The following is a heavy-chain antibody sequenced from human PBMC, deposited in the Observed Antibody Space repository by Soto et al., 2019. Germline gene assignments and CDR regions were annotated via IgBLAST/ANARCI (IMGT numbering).Heavy chain of an antibody. V-gene: IGHV3-33*01. CDR1: GFTFSSYG. D-gene: IGHD5-18*01. J-gene: IGHJ4*02. CDR2: IWYDGSNK. Sequence: QVQLVESGGGVVQPGRSLRLSCAASGFTFSSYGMHWVRQAPGKGLEWVAVIWYDGSNKYYADSVKGRFTISRDNSKNTLYLQMNRLRAEDTAVYYCAIDTAMERYYFDYWGQGTLVTVSS. CDR3: AIDTAMERYYFDY.